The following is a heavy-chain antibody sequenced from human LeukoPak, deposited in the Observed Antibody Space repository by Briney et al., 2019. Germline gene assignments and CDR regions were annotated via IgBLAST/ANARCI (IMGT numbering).Heavy chain of an antibody. CDR1: GFTFSNYW. D-gene: IGHD6-6*01. CDR2: IKQDGSEK. Sequence: GGSLRLSCAASGFTFSNYWMSWVRQAPGKGLEWVANIKQDGSEKYYVDSVKGRFTISRDNAKNSLYLQMNSLRAEDTAVYYCARGRGPSSGSSGYYYYYMDVWGKGTTVTVSS. V-gene: IGHV3-7*01. CDR3: ARGRGPSSGSSGYYYYYMDV. J-gene: IGHJ6*03.